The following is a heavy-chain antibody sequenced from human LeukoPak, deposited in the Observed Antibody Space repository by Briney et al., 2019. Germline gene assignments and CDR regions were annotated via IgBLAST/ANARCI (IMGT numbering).Heavy chain of an antibody. V-gene: IGHV4-34*01. CDR2: INHSGST. Sequence: SETLSLTCTVCGGSFSGYYWSWIRQPPGKGLEWIGEINHSGSTNYNPSLKSRVTISVDTSKNQFSLKLSSVTAADTAVYYCARSVSKIKDYYYYYGMDVWGQGTTVTVSS. D-gene: IGHD2-2*01. CDR3: ARSVSKIKDYYYYYGMDV. J-gene: IGHJ6*02. CDR1: GGSFSGYY.